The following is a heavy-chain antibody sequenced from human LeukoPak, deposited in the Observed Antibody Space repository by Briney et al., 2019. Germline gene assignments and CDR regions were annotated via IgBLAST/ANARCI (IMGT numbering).Heavy chain of an antibody. CDR1: GGTFSSYA. D-gene: IGHD3-22*01. J-gene: IGHJ4*02. Sequence: SVKVSCKASGGTFSSYAISWVRQAPGQGLEWMGRIIPILGIANYAQKFQGRVTITADKSTSTAYMELSSLRSEDTAVYYCAREGRYYDSSGYYDYWGQGTLVTVSS. CDR2: IIPILGIA. V-gene: IGHV1-69*04. CDR3: AREGRYYDSSGYYDY.